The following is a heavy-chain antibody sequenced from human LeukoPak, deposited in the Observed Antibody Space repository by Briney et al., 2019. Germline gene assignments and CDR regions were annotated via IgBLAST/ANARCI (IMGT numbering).Heavy chain of an antibody. CDR3: ARARYSSGWPTN. J-gene: IGHJ4*02. D-gene: IGHD6-19*01. V-gene: IGHV4-59*01. CDR2: IYSSGST. CDR1: GGSISNYY. Sequence: PSETLSLTCTVSGGSISNYYWSWIRQPPGKGLEWIGYIYSSGSTNYNPSLKSRVTISVDTSKNQFSLRLSSVTAADTAVYFCARARYSSGWPTNWGQGTLVTVSS.